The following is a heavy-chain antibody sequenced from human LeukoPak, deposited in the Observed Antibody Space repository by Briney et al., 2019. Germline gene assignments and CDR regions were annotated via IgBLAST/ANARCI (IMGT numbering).Heavy chain of an antibody. Sequence: SETLSLTCTVSGGSISSSSYYWGWIRQPPGKGLEWNGSIYYSGSTYYNPSLKSRVTISVDTSKNQFSLKLSSVTAADTAVYYCARHKRITFNWFDPWGQGTLVTVSS. CDR2: IYYSGST. D-gene: IGHD3-10*01. V-gene: IGHV4-39*01. J-gene: IGHJ5*02. CDR3: ARHKRITFNWFDP. CDR1: GGSISSSSYY.